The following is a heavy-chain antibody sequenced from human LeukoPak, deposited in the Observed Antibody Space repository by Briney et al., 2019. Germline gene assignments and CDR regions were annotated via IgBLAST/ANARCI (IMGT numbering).Heavy chain of an antibody. CDR3: ARGTSSGYFQLYFDY. CDR1: GFPFSSQG. D-gene: IGHD3-22*01. Sequence: GLTLRLSCAGSGFPFSSQGMNWVRQAPGKGLEWVSGISPGGGPTYYAESVKDRFTISRDNSKNTLYLQMNSLRAEDTAVYYCARGTSSGYFQLYFDYWGQGTLVTVSS. V-gene: IGHV3-23*01. J-gene: IGHJ4*02. CDR2: ISPGGGPT.